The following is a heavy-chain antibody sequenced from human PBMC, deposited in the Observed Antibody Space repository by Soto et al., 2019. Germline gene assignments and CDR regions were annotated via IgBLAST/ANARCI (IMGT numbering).Heavy chain of an antibody. CDR3: AREIPSRGAGWFDP. D-gene: IGHD3-10*01. J-gene: IGHJ5*02. Sequence: EVQLVESGGGLVQPGGSLRLSCAASGFTFSSYSMNWVRQAPGKGLEWFSYISSSSSTIYYADSVKGRFTISRDNAKNSLYLQMNSLRDEETAVYYCAREIPSRGAGWFDPWGQGTLVTVSS. CDR2: ISSSSSTI. V-gene: IGHV3-48*02. CDR1: GFTFSSYS.